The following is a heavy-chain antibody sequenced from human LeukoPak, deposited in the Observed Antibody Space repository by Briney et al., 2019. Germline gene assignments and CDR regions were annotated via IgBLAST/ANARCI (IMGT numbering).Heavy chain of an antibody. D-gene: IGHD2-2*01. CDR2: IYYSGST. CDR1: GDSISTITSY. J-gene: IGHJ5*02. CDR3: ARHPYQLLWLSWFDP. V-gene: IGHV4-39*01. Sequence: PETLSLTCTVSGDSISTITSYWAWIRQPPGKRLEWIGSIYYSGSTYYNPSLKSRVTISVDTSKNQFSLKLSSVTAADTAVYYCARHPYQLLWLSWFDPWGQGTLVTVSS.